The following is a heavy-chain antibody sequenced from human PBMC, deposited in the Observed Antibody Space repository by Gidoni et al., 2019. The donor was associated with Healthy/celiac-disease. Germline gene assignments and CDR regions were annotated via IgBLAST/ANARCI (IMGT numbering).Heavy chain of an antibody. D-gene: IGHD5-18*01. J-gene: IGHJ3*02. CDR2: IYWDDDK. CDR1: GFSLRTSGVG. V-gene: IGHV2-5*02. Sequence: QITLKESGPTLVKPMHTLTLTCTFPGFSLRTSGVGVGWIRQPPGKALEWLALIYWDDDKRYSPSLKSRLTITKDTSKNQVVLTMPNMDPVDTATYYCAHRRRDTAMVWAFDIWGQGTMVTVSS. CDR3: AHRRRDTAMVWAFDI.